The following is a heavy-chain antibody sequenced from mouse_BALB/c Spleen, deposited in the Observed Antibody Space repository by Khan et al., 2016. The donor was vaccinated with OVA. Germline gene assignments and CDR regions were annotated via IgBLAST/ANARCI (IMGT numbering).Heavy chain of an antibody. Sequence: EVKLLESGPGLVKPSQSLSLTCTVTGYSITSDYAWNWIRQFPGNKLEWMGYISYSGSTGYNPSLKSRISITRDTSNNQFFLQLNSVTTEDTATXYCARRYYYGHWYFDVWGAGTTVTVSS. CDR1: GYSITSDYA. D-gene: IGHD1-1*01. J-gene: IGHJ1*01. V-gene: IGHV3-2*02. CDR3: ARRYYYGHWYFDV. CDR2: ISYSGST.